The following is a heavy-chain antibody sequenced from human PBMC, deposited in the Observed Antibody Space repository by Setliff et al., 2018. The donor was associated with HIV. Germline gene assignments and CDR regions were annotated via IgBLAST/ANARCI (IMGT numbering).Heavy chain of an antibody. CDR2: VNPNSGDA. Sequence: ASVKVSCKASGYTFTGHYLHWVRQAPGQGLEWLGWVNPNSGDAIYAQNFQGRVTMTRDTSINAAYMELSSLRSEDTALYYCARDSGDDYSDYYYYGMDAWGQGTTVTVSS. CDR3: ARDSGDDYSDYYYYGMDA. D-gene: IGHD4-4*01. J-gene: IGHJ6*02. V-gene: IGHV1-2*02. CDR1: GYTFTGHY.